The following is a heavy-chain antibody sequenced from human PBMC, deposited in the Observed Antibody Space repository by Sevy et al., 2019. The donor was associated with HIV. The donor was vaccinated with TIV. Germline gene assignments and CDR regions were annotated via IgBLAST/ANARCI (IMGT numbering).Heavy chain of an antibody. J-gene: IGHJ6*02. Sequence: SDTLSLTCTVSGGSISSGGYYWSWIRQHPGKGLEWIGYIYYSGSTYYNPSLKSRVTISVDTSKNQFSLKLSSVTAADTAVYYCAKPIGTVSKEYYYYGIDVWGQGTTVTVSS. CDR3: AKPIGTVSKEYYYYGIDV. CDR2: IYYSGST. CDR1: GGSISSGGYY. V-gene: IGHV4-31*03. D-gene: IGHD1-1*01.